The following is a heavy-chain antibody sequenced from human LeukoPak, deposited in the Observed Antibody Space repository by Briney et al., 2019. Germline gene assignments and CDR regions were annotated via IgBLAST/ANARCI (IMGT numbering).Heavy chain of an antibody. J-gene: IGHJ3*02. CDR2: IRYDGSNK. D-gene: IGHD1-26*01. V-gene: IGHV3-30*02. CDR1: GFTFSSYG. Sequence: PGGSLRLSCAASGFTFSSYGMHWVRQAPGKGLEWVAFIRYDGSNKYYADSVKGRFTISRDNSKNTLYLQMNSLRAEDTAVNYCAKDRYRGSYCDAFDIWGQGTMVTVSS. CDR3: AKDRYRGSYCDAFDI.